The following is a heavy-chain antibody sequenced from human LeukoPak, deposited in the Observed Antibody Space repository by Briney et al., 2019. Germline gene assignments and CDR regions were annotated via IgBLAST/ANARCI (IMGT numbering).Heavy chain of an antibody. Sequence: GGSLRLSCAASGFTFSSYSMNWVRQAPGKGLEWVSSISSSSSYIYYADSVKGRFTISRDNSKNTLYLHMNSLRAEDTAVYYCAKEKNYQPLGSDYWGQGTLVTVSS. V-gene: IGHV3-21*04. CDR2: ISSSSSYI. CDR1: GFTFSSYS. D-gene: IGHD2-2*01. J-gene: IGHJ4*02. CDR3: AKEKNYQPLGSDY.